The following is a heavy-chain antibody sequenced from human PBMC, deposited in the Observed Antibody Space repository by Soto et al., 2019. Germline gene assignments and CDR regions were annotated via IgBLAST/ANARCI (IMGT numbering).Heavy chain of an antibody. J-gene: IGHJ4*02. D-gene: IGHD1-26*01. CDR2: INAGNGNT. V-gene: IGHV1-3*01. CDR3: ARDSIPDPKKPNTGSYDY. CDR1: GGTFSSYA. Sequence: GXSVKVSFKASGGTFSSYAMHWVRQAPVQRLEWMGWINAGNGNTKYSQKFQGRVTITRDTSASTAYMELSSLRSEDTAVYYCARDSIPDPKKPNTGSYDYWGQGTLVTVYS.